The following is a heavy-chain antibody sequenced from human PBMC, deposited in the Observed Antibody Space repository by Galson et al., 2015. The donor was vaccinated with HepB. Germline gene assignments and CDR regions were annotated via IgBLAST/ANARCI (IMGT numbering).Heavy chain of an antibody. D-gene: IGHD6-13*01. J-gene: IGHJ5*02. CDR1: GGSISSSSYY. Sequence: DTLSLTCTVSGGSISSSSYYWGWIRQPPGKGLEWIGSIYYRGSTYYNPSLKSRVTISVDTSKNQFSLKLSSVTAADTAVYYCAREAAAGLRGSEDWFDPWGQGTLVTVSS. CDR3: AREAAAGLRGSEDWFDP. V-gene: IGHV4-39*07. CDR2: IYYRGST.